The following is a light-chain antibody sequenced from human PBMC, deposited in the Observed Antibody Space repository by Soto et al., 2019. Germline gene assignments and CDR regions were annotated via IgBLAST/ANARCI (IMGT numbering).Light chain of an antibody. Sequence: DIQLAQSPSSVSASVGDRVTITCRASQGIGSWLAWYQQKPGKAPKLLIYAASTLQSGVPSRFSGSGSGTDFTLTISSLQPEDFASYHCQPANSFPPTFGGGTKVEIQ. CDR2: AAS. CDR3: QPANSFPPT. J-gene: IGKJ4*01. V-gene: IGKV1D-12*01. CDR1: QGIGSW.